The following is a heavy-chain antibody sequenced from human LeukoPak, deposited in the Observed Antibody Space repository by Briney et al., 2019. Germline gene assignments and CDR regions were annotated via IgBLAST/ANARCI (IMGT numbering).Heavy chain of an antibody. Sequence: GASVKVSCKASGFTFTSHDYNWVRQATGQGLEWMGWMNPNSGNTGYAQKFQGRVTMTRDTSISTAYMELSSLSSGDTAVYYCAKAAGGPAPADVPFDIWGQGPMVTVPS. J-gene: IGHJ3*02. D-gene: IGHD2-2*01. CDR2: MNPNSGNT. V-gene: IGHV1-8*01. CDR3: AKAAGGPAPADVPFDI. CDR1: GFTFTSHD.